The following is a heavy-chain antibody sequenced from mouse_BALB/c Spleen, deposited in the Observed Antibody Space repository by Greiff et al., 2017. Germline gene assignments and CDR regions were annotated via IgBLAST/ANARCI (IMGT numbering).Heavy chain of an antibody. CDR1: GFNIKDTY. CDR3: ARGITTAL. J-gene: IGHJ2*01. V-gene: IGHV14-3*02. D-gene: IGHD1-2*01. CDR2: IDPANGNT. Sequence: EVQGVESGAELVKPGASVKLSCTASGFNIKDTYMHWVKQRPEQGLEWIGRIDPANGNTKYDPKFQGKATITADTSSNTAYLQLSSLTSEDTAVYYCARGITTALWGQGTTLTVSS.